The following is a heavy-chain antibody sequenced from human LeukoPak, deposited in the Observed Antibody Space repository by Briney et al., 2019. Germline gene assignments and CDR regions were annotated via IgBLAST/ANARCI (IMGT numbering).Heavy chain of an antibody. Sequence: ASVKVSCKASGYTFTGYYMHRVRQAPGQGLEWMGWINPNSGGANYAQKFQGRVSMTRDTSISTAYMELSRVRSDDTAVYYCASVGSSSGYDAFDIWGQGTMVTVSS. CDR2: INPNSGGA. D-gene: IGHD6-13*01. J-gene: IGHJ3*02. CDR3: ASVGSSSGYDAFDI. V-gene: IGHV1-2*02. CDR1: GYTFTGYY.